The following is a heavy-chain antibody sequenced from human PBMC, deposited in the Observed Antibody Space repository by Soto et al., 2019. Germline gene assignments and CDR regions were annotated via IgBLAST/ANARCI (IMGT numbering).Heavy chain of an antibody. V-gene: IGHV1-18*01. D-gene: IGHD5-12*01. J-gene: IGHJ6*02. CDR3: AREGVAPYYYYGMYV. CDR2: ISTYNGDT. CDR1: GYTFTRSG. Sequence: QVQLVQSGAEVKKPGASVKVSCKASGYTFTRSGISWVRQAPGQGLEWMGWISTYNGDTNYAQTVQGRVTMTTDTSTSTVYMELRSLRSDDTAVYYCAREGVAPYYYYGMYVWGQGTPVTVSS.